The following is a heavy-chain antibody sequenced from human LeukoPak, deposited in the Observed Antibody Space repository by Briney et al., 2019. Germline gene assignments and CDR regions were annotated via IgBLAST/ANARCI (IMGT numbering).Heavy chain of an antibody. D-gene: IGHD3-22*01. J-gene: IGHJ4*02. Sequence: GASVKVSCKASGGTFSSYAINWVRQATGHGLEWMGWMNPNSGNTGYAQKFQGRVTMTRNTSISTAYMELSSLRSEDTAVYYCARGIVGLFGYWGQGTLVTVSS. CDR1: GGTFSSYA. CDR2: MNPNSGNT. CDR3: ARGIVGLFGY. V-gene: IGHV1-8*02.